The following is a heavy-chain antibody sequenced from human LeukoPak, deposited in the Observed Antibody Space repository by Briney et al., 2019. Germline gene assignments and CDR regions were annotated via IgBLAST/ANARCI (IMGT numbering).Heavy chain of an antibody. CDR3: ARPGYLVVQGYFDY. CDR1: GFTFSSYG. Sequence: GGSLRLSCAASGFTFSSYGMYWVRQAPGKGLEWVALISYDGSNKYYADSVKGRFTISRDNSKNTLYLQMNSLRAEDTAVYYCARPGYLVVQGYFDYWGQGTLVTVSS. J-gene: IGHJ4*02. CDR2: ISYDGSNK. D-gene: IGHD2-15*01. V-gene: IGHV3-30*03.